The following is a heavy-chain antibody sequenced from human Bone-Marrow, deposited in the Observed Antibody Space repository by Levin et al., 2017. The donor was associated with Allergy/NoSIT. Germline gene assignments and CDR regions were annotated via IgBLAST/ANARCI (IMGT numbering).Heavy chain of an antibody. D-gene: IGHD6-19*01. CDR1: GFSFSNSD. CDR3: AKSSGWYYKYGMDV. Sequence: PGGSLRLSCAASGFSFSNSDMTWVRQAPGKGLEWVSVITDSGLNTYTADSLKGRFTISRDNSKNTLNLQINSLSAEDTAIYYCAKSSGWYYKYGMDVWGQGTTVTVSS. J-gene: IGHJ6*02. V-gene: IGHV3-23*01. CDR2: ITDSGLNT.